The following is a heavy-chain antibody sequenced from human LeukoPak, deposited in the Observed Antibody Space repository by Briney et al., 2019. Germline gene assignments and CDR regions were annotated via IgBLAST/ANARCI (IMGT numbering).Heavy chain of an antibody. J-gene: IGHJ4*02. V-gene: IGHV3-30*02. CDR1: GFTFSGYG. CDR3: AKGMGDAYNYRYCLDY. D-gene: IGHD5-24*01. CDR2: IRYDGSNK. Sequence: PGGSLRLSCAASGFTFSGYGMHWVRQAPGKGLEWVAFIRYDGSNKYYADSVKGRFTISRDNSKDTLYLQMNSLRAEDTAVYYCAKGMGDAYNYRYCLDYWGQGTLVTVPS.